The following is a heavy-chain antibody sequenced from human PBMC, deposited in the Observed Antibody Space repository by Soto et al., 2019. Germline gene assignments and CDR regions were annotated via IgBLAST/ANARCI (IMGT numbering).Heavy chain of an antibody. D-gene: IGHD3-22*01. J-gene: IGHJ4*02. Sequence: SVKVSCKASGGTFSSYDISWVRQATGQGLEWMGGIIPIFGTANYAQKFQGRVTITADESTSTAYMELSSLRSEDTAVYYCARSSRGYYDSSGYYCGYWGQGTLVTVSS. CDR3: ARSSRGYYDSSGYYCGY. V-gene: IGHV1-69*13. CDR2: IIPIFGTA. CDR1: GGTFSSYD.